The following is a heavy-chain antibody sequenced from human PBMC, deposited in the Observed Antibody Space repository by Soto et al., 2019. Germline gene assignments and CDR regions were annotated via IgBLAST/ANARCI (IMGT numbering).Heavy chain of an antibody. CDR3: ARGTPDYIWGSYTLNFDY. Sequence: SVKVSCKASGYTFTSFAMHWVRQAPGQRLEWMGWISAYNGNTNYAQKLQGRVTMTTDTSTSTAYMELRSLRSDDTAVYYCARGTPDYIWGSYTLNFDYWGQGTLVTVSS. D-gene: IGHD3-16*01. V-gene: IGHV1-18*01. J-gene: IGHJ4*02. CDR2: ISAYNGNT. CDR1: GYTFTSFA.